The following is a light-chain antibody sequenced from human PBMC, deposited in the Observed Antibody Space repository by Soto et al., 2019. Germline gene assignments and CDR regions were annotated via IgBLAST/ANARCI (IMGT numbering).Light chain of an antibody. V-gene: IGLV2-14*01. CDR2: EVS. CDR3: SSYTSSSTHYV. Sequence: QSALTQPASVSGSPGQSITISCTGTSSDVGGYNYVSWYQQHPGKAPKLMIYEVSNRPSGVSNRFSGSKSGNTASLTISGVQAEDEADYDCSSYTSSSTHYVVGTGTKVTGL. CDR1: SSDVGGYNY. J-gene: IGLJ1*01.